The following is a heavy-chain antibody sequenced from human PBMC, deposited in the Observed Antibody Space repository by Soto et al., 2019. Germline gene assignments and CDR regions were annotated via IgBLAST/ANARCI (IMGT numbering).Heavy chain of an antibody. Sequence: QVQLQQWGAGLLKPSETLSLTCAVYGGSFSSYYWSWIRQSPGKGLEWIGQINHTGDTNYSPSLKSRVIISVATSKDPFSLRVTSLTAADMAVYYCVRGRGTWYYPYWGQGTLVTVSS. CDR3: VRGRGTWYYPY. CDR2: INHTGDT. D-gene: IGHD6-13*01. CDR1: GGSFSSYY. V-gene: IGHV4-34*01. J-gene: IGHJ4*02.